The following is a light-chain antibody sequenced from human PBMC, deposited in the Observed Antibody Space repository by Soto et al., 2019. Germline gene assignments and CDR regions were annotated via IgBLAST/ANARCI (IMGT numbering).Light chain of an antibody. V-gene: IGKV3D-15*01. CDR2: DAY. CDR3: QQYYSWWT. CDR1: QSFRGL. J-gene: IGKJ1*01. Sequence: TQSPATLSLSPGERATLSCRSSQSFRGLLAWYQQKPGQAPRLLIYDAYNRATGIPPRFSGSGSGTEFALSISSLQSEDSAVYYCQQYYSWWTFGQGTKVDIK.